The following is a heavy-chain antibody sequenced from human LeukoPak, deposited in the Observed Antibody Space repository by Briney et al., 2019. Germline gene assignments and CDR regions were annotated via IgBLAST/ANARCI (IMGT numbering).Heavy chain of an antibody. D-gene: IGHD2-2*02. CDR1: GFTFSNAW. CDR3: TTEGPIVVVPAAITDWFDP. Sequence: GGSLRLSCAASGFTFSNAWMSWVRQAPGKGLEWVGRIKSKTDGGTTDYAAPVKGRFTISRDDSKNTLYLQMYSLKTEDTAVYYCTTEGPIVVVPAAITDWFDPWGQGTLVTVSS. J-gene: IGHJ5*02. V-gene: IGHV3-15*01. CDR2: IKSKTDGGTT.